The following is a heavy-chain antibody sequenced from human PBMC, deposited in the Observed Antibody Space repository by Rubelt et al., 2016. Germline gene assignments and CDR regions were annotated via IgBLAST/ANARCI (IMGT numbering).Heavy chain of an antibody. CDR2: ISYDGSNK. D-gene: IGHD6-19*01. V-gene: IGHV3-30*18. CDR3: AKWTLRSGSRKGYGMDV. Sequence: VQLVESGGGLVQPGGSLRLSCAASGFTFSSYGMHWVRQAPGKGLEWVAVISYDGSNKYYADSVKGRFTISRDNSKNTLYLQMNSLRAEDTAVYYCAKWTLRSGSRKGYGMDVWGQGTTVTVSS. CDR1: GFTFSSYG. J-gene: IGHJ6*02.